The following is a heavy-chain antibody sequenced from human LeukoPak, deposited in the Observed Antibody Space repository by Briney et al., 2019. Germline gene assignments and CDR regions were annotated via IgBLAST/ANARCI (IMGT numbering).Heavy chain of an antibody. CDR3: AGQRITIFGVVIPLNY. V-gene: IGHV4-34*01. CDR1: GGSFSGYY. J-gene: IGHJ4*02. D-gene: IGHD3-3*01. Sequence: PSETLSLTCAVYGGSFSGYYWSWIRQPPGKGLEWIWEINHSGSTNYNPSLKSRVTISVDTSKNQFSLKLSSVTAADTSVYYCAGQRITIFGVVIPLNYWGQGTLVTVSS. CDR2: INHSGST.